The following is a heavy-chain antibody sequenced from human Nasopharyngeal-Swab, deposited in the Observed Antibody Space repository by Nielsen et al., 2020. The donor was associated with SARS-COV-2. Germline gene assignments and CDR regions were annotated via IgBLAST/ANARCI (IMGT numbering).Heavy chain of an antibody. V-gene: IGHV3-48*02. D-gene: IGHD5-18*01. J-gene: IGHJ4*02. CDR2: ISSSSSTI. CDR3: ARGGNPDTAMETHDRSRGISIDY. CDR1: GFTFSSYS. Sequence: GGSLRLSCAASGFTFSSYSMNWVRQAPGKGLEWVSYISSSSSTIYYADSVKGRFTISRDNAKNSLYLQMNSLRDEDTAVYYCARGGNPDTAMETHDRSRGISIDYWGQGTLVTASS.